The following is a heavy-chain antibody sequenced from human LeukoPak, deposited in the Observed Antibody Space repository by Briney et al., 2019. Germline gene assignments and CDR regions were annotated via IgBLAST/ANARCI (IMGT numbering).Heavy chain of an antibody. J-gene: IGHJ5*02. Sequence: SGTLSLTCAVSGGSISSSNWWSWVRQPPGKGLEWIGEIFHSGTGNYNPSLKSRVTISVDKSNNQFSLRLTSVTAADTAVYYCARGGTTVAGTFWFDPWGQGTLVTVSS. CDR2: IFHSGTG. CDR3: ARGGTTVAGTFWFDP. V-gene: IGHV4-4*02. D-gene: IGHD6-19*01. CDR1: GGSISSSNW.